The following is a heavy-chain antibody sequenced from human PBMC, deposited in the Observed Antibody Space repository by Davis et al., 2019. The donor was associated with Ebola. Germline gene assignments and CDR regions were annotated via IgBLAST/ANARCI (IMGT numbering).Heavy chain of an antibody. J-gene: IGHJ4*02. D-gene: IGHD5-18*01. Sequence: SVKVSCKASGYTFSSYGISWVRQAPGQGLEWLGGVIPILGITNRSQKFRGRLTITADESTTTVYMELNSLRSEDTAVYYCARASIQDGYSYRYYFDYWGQGTLVTVSS. CDR1: GYTFSSYG. CDR2: VIPILGIT. V-gene: IGHV1-69*10. CDR3: ARASIQDGYSYRYYFDY.